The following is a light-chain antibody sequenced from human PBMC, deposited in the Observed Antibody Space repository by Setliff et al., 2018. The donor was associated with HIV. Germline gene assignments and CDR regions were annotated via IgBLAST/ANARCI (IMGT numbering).Light chain of an antibody. Sequence: QSVLTQPASVSGSPGQSITISCTGTSNVVGRYDLVSWYQQHPARAPKLIIYQATRRPSGVSNRFSGSKSGNVASLTISGLQAEDEADYYCCSNTGSNTFVFGTGTKV. CDR3: CSNTGSNTFV. CDR1: SNVVGRYDL. J-gene: IGLJ1*01. V-gene: IGLV2-23*01. CDR2: QAT.